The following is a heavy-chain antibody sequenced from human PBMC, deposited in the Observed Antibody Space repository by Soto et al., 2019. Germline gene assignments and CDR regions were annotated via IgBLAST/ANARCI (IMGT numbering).Heavy chain of an antibody. J-gene: IGHJ6*02. V-gene: IGHV3-21*01. CDR2: ISSKSIYI. Sequence: EVQLVESGGGLVKPGGSLRLSCAASGFTFNTYTMNWVRQAPGKGLEWVSSISSKSIYIYYADSVTSPFTISRDAARNSRYLQMNNLRAENTAVYYCAREEVSRPNTYHGLDVWGQGTTVTVSS. CDR3: AREEVSRPNTYHGLDV. CDR1: GFTFNTYT.